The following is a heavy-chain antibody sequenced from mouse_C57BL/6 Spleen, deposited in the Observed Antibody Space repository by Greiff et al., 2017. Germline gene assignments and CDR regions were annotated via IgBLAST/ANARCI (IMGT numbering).Heavy chain of an antibody. CDR1: GYAFSSSW. V-gene: IGHV1-82*01. Sequence: QVQLQQSGPELVKPGASVKISCKASGYAFSSSWMNWVKQRPGKGLEWIGRIYPGDGDTNYNGKFKGKATLTADKSSSTAYMQLSSLTSEDSAVXFCARDGYPYYYAMDYWGQGTSVTVSS. D-gene: IGHD2-3*01. CDR2: IYPGDGDT. J-gene: IGHJ4*01. CDR3: ARDGYPYYYAMDY.